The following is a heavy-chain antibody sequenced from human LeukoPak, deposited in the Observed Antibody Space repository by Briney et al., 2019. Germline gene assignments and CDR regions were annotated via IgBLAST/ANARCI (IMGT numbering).Heavy chain of an antibody. CDR3: ARDLYGSGKADRNN. D-gene: IGHD3-10*01. CDR1: GLTFSSYS. V-gene: IGHV3-21*01. CDR2: ISSSSSYI. Sequence: GGSLRLSCVASGLTFSSYSMNWVRQAPGKGLEWVSSISSSSSYIYYADSVKGRFTISRDNAKNSLYLQMNSLRAEDTAVYYCARDLYGSGKADRNNWGQGTLVTVSS. J-gene: IGHJ4*02.